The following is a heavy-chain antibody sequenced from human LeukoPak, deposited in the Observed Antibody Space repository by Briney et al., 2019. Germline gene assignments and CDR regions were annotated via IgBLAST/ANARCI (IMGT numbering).Heavy chain of an antibody. CDR2: IYHSGST. D-gene: IGHD1-1*01. V-gene: IGHV4-4*02. Sequence: PSETLSLTCAVSGASITNNNWWTWVRQPPGKGLEWIGEIYHSGSTNYNPSLKSRVTISVDKSKNHFSLNLSSVTAADTAVYYCACGGTGAFDIWGQGTMVTISS. CDR3: ACGGTGAFDI. J-gene: IGHJ3*02. CDR1: GASITNNNW.